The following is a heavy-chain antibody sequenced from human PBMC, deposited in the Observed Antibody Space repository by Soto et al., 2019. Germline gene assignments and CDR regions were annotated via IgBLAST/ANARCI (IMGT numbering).Heavy chain of an antibody. CDR3: ATMIRGLIHWLDP. Sequence: QVQLVQSGAEVKRPGASVKVSCKASGDTFSNFDFNWVRQATGQGPEWMGWMYPNNGQTAYARTFQGRVTMTWNSSTSTAYMELSSLTSDDTAVYYCATMIRGLIHWLDPWGQGTLVTVSS. D-gene: IGHD3-16*01. J-gene: IGHJ5*02. CDR1: GDTFSNFD. CDR2: MYPNNGQT. V-gene: IGHV1-8*01.